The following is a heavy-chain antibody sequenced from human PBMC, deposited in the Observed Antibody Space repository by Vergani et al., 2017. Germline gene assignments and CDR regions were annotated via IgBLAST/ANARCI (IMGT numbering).Heavy chain of an antibody. Sequence: QVQLQESGPGLVKPSETLSLTCTVSGGSISSYYWSWIRQPPGKGLEWIGYIYYSGSTNYNPSLKSRFTIAVDTSKNQFSLKRSSVTAADQAGCYWARGRGGRGYMDVWGKGTTVTVSS. V-gene: IGHV4-59*12. CDR3: ARGRGGRGYMDV. D-gene: IGHD3-10*01. CDR1: GGSISSYY. J-gene: IGHJ6*03. CDR2: IYYSGST.